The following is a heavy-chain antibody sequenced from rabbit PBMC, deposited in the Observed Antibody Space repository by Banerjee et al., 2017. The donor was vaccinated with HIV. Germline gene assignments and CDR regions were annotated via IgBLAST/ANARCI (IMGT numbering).Heavy chain of an antibody. CDR1: GLDFSNSYW. D-gene: IGHD4-2*01. V-gene: IGHV1S45*01. Sequence: QEQLEESGGGLVQPEGSLTLTCKASGLDFSNSYWICWVRQAPGKGLEWIACVYTGSSGSTDYASWAKGRFTISKTSSTTVTLQMTSLTAADTATYFCARDYGGGGHLKLWGQGTLVTVS. J-gene: IGHJ3*01. CDR2: VYTGSSGST. CDR3: ARDYGGGGHLKL.